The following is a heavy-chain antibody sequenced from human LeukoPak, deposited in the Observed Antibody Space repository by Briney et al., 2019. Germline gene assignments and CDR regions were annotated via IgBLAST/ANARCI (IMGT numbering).Heavy chain of an antibody. Sequence: GGSLRLSCAASGFAFSEYYMNWIRQAPGKGLEWVSYISSSSSYTNYADSVKGRFTISRDNANNSLYLQTNSLRAEDTAVYYCAKARLRNDAFDIWGQGTRVTVSS. J-gene: IGHJ3*02. CDR3: AKARLRNDAFDI. CDR1: GFAFSEYY. V-gene: IGHV3-11*03. D-gene: IGHD4-17*01. CDR2: ISSSSSYT.